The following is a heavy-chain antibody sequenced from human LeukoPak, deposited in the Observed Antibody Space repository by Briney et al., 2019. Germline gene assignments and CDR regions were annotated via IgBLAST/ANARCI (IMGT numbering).Heavy chain of an antibody. V-gene: IGHV1-2*02. CDR1: GYTFTGCY. CDR3: ARDNSYGYSLDY. Sequence: ASVKVSCKASGYTFTGCYMHWVRQAPGQGLEWMGWINPNSGGTNYAQKFQGRVTMTRDTSISTAYMELSRLRSDDTAVYYCARDNSYGYSLDYWGQGTLVTVSS. CDR2: INPNSGGT. D-gene: IGHD5-18*01. J-gene: IGHJ4*02.